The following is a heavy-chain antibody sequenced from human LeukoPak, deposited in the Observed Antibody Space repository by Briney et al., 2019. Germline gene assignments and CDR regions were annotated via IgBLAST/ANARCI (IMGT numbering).Heavy chain of an antibody. CDR3: ARGYSSGLVVG. J-gene: IGHJ4*02. D-gene: IGHD6-25*01. Sequence: SETLSLTCAVYGGSFSGYYWSWIRQPPGKGLEWIGEINHSGSTNYNPSLKSRVTISVDTSKNQFSLKLSSATAADTAVYYCARGYSSGLVVGWGQGTLVTVSS. CDR1: GGSFSGYY. CDR2: INHSGST. V-gene: IGHV4-34*01.